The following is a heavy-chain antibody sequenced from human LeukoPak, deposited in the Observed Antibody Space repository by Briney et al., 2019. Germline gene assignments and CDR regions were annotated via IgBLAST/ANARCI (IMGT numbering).Heavy chain of an antibody. J-gene: IGHJ4*02. D-gene: IGHD3-10*01. V-gene: IGHV3-30*02. CDR3: WFGGTMVRGVNLDY. Sequence: PGVSLRLSCAASGFTFSSYGMHWVRQAPGKGLEWVAFIRYDGSNKYYADSVKGRFTISRDNSKNTLYLQMNSLRAEDTAVYYCWFGGTMVRGVNLDYWGQGTLVTVSS. CDR2: IRYDGSNK. CDR1: GFTFSSYG.